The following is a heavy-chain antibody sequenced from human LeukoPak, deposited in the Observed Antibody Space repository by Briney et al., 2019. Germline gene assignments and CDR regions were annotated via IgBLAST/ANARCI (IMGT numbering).Heavy chain of an antibody. CDR1: GFTVSSDY. CDR3: ARSSQVWSPYYFDY. J-gene: IGHJ4*01. D-gene: IGHD3-10*01. CDR2: LYSGGST. Sequence: PGGSLRLSCTASGFTVSSDYMSWVRQAPGKGLEGVSFLYSGGSTYYADSVKGRFIISRDNSKNTLYLQMNSLRAEDTAVYYCARSSQVWSPYYFDYWGHRSLVTVSS. V-gene: IGHV3-66*01.